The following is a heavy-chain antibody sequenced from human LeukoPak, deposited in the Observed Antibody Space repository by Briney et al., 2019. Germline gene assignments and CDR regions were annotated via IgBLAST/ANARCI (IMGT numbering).Heavy chain of an antibody. CDR2: IKQDGSEK. CDR3: ARDKGLLWFGEYYYYGMDV. CDR1: GFTFSSYW. Sequence: GGSLRLSCAASGFTFSSYWMSWVRQAPGKGLEWVANIKQDGSEKYYVDSVKGRFTISRDNAKNSLYLQMNSLRAEDTAVYYCARDKGLLWFGEYYYYGMDVWGQGTTVTVSS. J-gene: IGHJ6*02. V-gene: IGHV3-7*03. D-gene: IGHD3-10*01.